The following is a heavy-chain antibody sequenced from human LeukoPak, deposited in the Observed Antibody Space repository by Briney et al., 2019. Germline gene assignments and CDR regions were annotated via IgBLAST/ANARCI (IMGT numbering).Heavy chain of an antibody. CDR1: GGSISSGGYY. J-gene: IGHJ4*02. CDR2: IYYSGST. D-gene: IGHD6-13*01. Sequence: SETLSLTCTVSGGSISSGGYYWSWIRQHPGKGLEWIGYIYYSGSTYYNPSLKSRVTISVDTSKNQFSLKLSSVTAADTAVYYCASTTHLYSSSWFDYRGQGTLVTVSS. V-gene: IGHV4-31*03. CDR3: ASTTHLYSSSWFDY.